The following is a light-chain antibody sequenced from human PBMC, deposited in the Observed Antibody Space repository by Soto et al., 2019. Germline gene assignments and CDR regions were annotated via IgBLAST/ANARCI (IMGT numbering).Light chain of an antibody. Sequence: EIVLTQSPATLSLSPGERATLSCRASQSISSHLAWYQQKPGQAPRLLIDGASNRATGIPARFSGSGSGTAFTRTISSLETEDFAVYYCPQRINSPLTVGGGTKVEIK. CDR2: GAS. J-gene: IGKJ4*01. CDR3: PQRINSPLT. CDR1: QSISSH. V-gene: IGKV3-11*01.